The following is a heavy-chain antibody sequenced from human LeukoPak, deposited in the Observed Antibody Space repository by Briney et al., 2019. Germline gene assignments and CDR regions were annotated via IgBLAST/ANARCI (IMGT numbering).Heavy chain of an antibody. V-gene: IGHV1-18*01. CDR3: ARGIAAAGAVAKQRYYYYYYMDV. Sequence: GASVKVSCKASGYTFNTYGITWVRQAPGQGLEWMGWISGYNGKTKYAQKLQDRVTMTTDTSTTTAYMELSSLRSEDTAVYYCARGIAAAGAVAKQRYYYYYYMDVWGKGTTVTVSS. D-gene: IGHD6-13*01. CDR2: ISGYNGKT. J-gene: IGHJ6*03. CDR1: GYTFNTYG.